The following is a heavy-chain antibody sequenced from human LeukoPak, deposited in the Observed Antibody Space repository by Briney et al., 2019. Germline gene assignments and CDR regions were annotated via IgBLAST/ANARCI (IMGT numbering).Heavy chain of an antibody. D-gene: IGHD6-19*01. CDR3: ARDSSGWAGGFDY. V-gene: IGHV3-21*01. Sequence: GGSLRLSCAASGFTFSSYSMNWVRQAPGKGLEWVSSISSSSSYIYYADSVKGRFTISRDNAKNSLYLQMNSLRAEDTAVYYCARDSSGWAGGFDYWGQGTLVTVSS. CDR1: GFTFSSYS. J-gene: IGHJ4*02. CDR2: ISSSSSYI.